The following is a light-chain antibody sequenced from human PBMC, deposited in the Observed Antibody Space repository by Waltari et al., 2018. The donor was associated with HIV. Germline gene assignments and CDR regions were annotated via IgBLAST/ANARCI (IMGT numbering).Light chain of an antibody. CDR2: STA. CDR1: QSLTSSN. CDR3: QQYGSSLPDT. Sequence: EIVLTQSPGTLSLSPGERSTLSCRASQSLTSSNFAWYQQKPGQAPRLLIYSTASRATGIPDRFSGSGSGTDFTLSISRLETEDFAVYYCQQYGSSLPDTFGPGTRLEIK. V-gene: IGKV3-20*01. J-gene: IGKJ5*01.